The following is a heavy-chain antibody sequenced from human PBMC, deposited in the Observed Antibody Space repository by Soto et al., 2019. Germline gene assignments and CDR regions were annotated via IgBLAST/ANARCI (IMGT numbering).Heavy chain of an antibody. V-gene: IGHV3-66*03. D-gene: IGHD2-21*01. CDR3: ASLAYCGADDWREFDY. CDR2: IYSCGST. Sequence: GGSLRLSCAASGFTVSSNYMSWVRQAPGKGLEWVSVIYSCGSTYYADAVKGRFTISRDNSKNTLYLQMNSLRAEDTAVYYCASLAYCGADDWREFDYWGRGTLVTVSS. J-gene: IGHJ4*02. CDR1: GFTVSSNY.